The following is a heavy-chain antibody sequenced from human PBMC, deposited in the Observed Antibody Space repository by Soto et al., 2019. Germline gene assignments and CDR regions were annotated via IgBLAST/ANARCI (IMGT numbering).Heavy chain of an antibody. CDR1: GHTLSELS. J-gene: IGHJ4*02. D-gene: IGHD3-22*01. CDR2: FDSEDGET. Sequence: ASVKVSCKASGHTLSELSMQWVRQAPGKGLEWMGGFDSEDGETIYAQKFQGRVTMTEDTSTDTAYMELSSLRSEDTAVYYCATSIVVVTHPFDYWGQGTLVTVSS. CDR3: ATSIVVVTHPFDY. V-gene: IGHV1-24*01.